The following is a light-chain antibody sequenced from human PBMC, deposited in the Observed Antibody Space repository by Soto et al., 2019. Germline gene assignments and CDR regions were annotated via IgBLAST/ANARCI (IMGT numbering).Light chain of an antibody. Sequence: DIQMTQSPSTLSASVGDRVTITCRASQGIWNRLAWYQQKPGKAPKVLIYDASSFEGGVPSRFSGTGYATESILTIRSLQPDDFATYHCQHYGGVWTFGQGTRLEIK. CDR1: QGIWNR. CDR3: QHYGGVWT. J-gene: IGKJ5*01. V-gene: IGKV1-5*01. CDR2: DAS.